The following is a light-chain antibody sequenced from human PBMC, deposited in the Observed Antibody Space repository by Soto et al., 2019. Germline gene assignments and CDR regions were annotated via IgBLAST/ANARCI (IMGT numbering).Light chain of an antibody. CDR2: AAS. CDR3: QQSFGVPYT. Sequence: DIQMTQSPSSLSASVGDRVTITCRASQSIWTYLNWYQQKPGKAPKLLVFAASTLQYGVPSRFSGSGSGTDFTLTITSLRPEDFAIYSCQQSFGVPYTFAQGTKVDIK. CDR1: QSIWTY. J-gene: IGKJ2*01. V-gene: IGKV1-39*01.